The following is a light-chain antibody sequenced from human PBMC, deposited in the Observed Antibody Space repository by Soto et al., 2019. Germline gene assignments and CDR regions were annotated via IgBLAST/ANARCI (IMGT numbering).Light chain of an antibody. Sequence: EIVMTQSPATLSVSPGERATLSCRASQSVSSNLAWYQQKPGQAPRLLIYGVSIRATGIPARFSGNGSGTEFTLTISSLQSEDFAVYYCQQYNNWPQTFGQGTKVEIK. CDR3: QQYNNWPQT. CDR1: QSVSSN. V-gene: IGKV3-15*01. CDR2: GVS. J-gene: IGKJ1*01.